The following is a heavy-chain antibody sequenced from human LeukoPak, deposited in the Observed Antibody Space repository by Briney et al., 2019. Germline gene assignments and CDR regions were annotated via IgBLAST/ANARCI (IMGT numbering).Heavy chain of an antibody. V-gene: IGHV3-30*03. D-gene: IGHD7-27*01. CDR2: ISYDGSNK. CDR1: GFTFSSYG. J-gene: IGHJ6*02. CDR3: ATYTNWVAGDV. Sequence: PGRSLRLSCAASGFTFSSYGMHWVRQAPGKGLGWVAVISYDGSNKYYADSVKGRFTISRDNSKNTLYLQMNSLRAEDTAVYYCATYTNWVAGDVWGQGTTVSVSS.